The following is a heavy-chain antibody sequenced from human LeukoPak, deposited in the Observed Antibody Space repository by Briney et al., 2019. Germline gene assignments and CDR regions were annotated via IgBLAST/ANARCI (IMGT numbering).Heavy chain of an antibody. J-gene: IGHJ5*02. CDR2: LYSSGST. D-gene: IGHD3-22*01. CDR3: ARDARYYDSSGFSSSYFDP. CDR1: GGSISRSY. V-gene: IGHV4-4*07. Sequence: SETLSLTCTVSGGSISRSYWSWIRQPAGKGLEWIGRLYSSGSTNYNPSLKSRVTMSVDTSKNQFSLKLSSVTAADTAVDYCARDARYYDSSGFSSSYFDPWGQGTLVTVSS.